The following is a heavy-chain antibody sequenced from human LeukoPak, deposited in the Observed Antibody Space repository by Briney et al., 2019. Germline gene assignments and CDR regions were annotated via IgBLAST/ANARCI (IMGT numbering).Heavy chain of an antibody. CDR1: GYTFASYD. CDR2: ISAYNGNT. CDR3: ARNTYHYDSRGYFYFDY. Sequence: ASVKVSCKASGYTFASYDISWVRQAPGQGLEWMGWISAYNGNTNYAQRLQGRVTMTTDTSTSTAYMELRSLRADDTAVYYCARNTYHYDSRGYFYFDYWGQGTLVTVSS. V-gene: IGHV1-18*01. D-gene: IGHD3-22*01. J-gene: IGHJ4*02.